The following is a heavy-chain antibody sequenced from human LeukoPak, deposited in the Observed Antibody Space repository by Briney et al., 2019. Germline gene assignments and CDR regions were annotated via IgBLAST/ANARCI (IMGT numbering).Heavy chain of an antibody. Sequence: GGSLRLSCAASGFTFSSYTMNWVRQAPGKGLEWVSSITSIGGYIYYADSVKGRFTISRDNAKNSLYLQMNSLRAEDKAVYYCARDAIIGGILVWGQGTLVTVSS. CDR2: ITSIGGYI. J-gene: IGHJ4*02. D-gene: IGHD3-16*02. CDR1: GFTFSSYT. V-gene: IGHV3-21*01. CDR3: ARDAIIGGILV.